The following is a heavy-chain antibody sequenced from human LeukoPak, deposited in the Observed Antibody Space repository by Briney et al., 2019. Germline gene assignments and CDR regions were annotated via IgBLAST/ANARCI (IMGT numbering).Heavy chain of an antibody. J-gene: IGHJ4*02. V-gene: IGHV4-4*02. D-gene: IGHD3-10*01. Sequence: SETLSLTCAVSGGSISSSNWWSWVRQPPGKGLEWIGRIYTSGSTNYNPSLKSRVTISVDTSKNQFSLKLSSVTAADTAVYYCARANCTNGVCYYYGSGSYFDYWGQGTLVTVSS. CDR3: ARANCTNGVCYYYGSGSYFDY. CDR2: IYTSGST. CDR1: GGSISSSNW.